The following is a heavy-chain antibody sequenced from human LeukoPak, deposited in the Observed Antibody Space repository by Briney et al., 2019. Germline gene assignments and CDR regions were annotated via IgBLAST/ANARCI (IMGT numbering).Heavy chain of an antibody. CDR3: AKEYYDSSGYYWRWGGFVDY. V-gene: IGHV3-23*01. D-gene: IGHD3-22*01. CDR1: GFTFSIYA. J-gene: IGHJ4*02. Sequence: PGGSLRLSCAASGFTFSIYAMSWVRQAPGKGLEWVSAISGSGGSTYYADSVKGRFTISRDNSKNTLYLQMNSLRAEDTAVYYCAKEYYDSSGYYWRWGGFVDYWGQGTLVTVSS. CDR2: ISGSGGST.